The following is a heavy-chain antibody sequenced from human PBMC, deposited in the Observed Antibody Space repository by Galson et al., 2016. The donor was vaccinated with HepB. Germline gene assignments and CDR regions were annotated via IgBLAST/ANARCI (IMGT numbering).Heavy chain of an antibody. Sequence: SLRLSCAGSGLIFNSHAMSWVRQAPGKGLELVSAISDIGANTYHADFVKGRFTISRDNSKNTMYLQMNSLRVEDTAVYYCAARYGEFLMVFDYWGQGTLVTVSS. J-gene: IGHJ4*02. CDR3: AARYGEFLMVFDY. CDR1: GLIFNSHA. CDR2: ISDIGANT. V-gene: IGHV3-23*01. D-gene: IGHD3-10*01.